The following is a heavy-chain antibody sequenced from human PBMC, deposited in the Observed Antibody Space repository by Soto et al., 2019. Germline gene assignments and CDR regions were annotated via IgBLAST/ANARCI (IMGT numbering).Heavy chain of an antibody. CDR2: ISAYDGKT. J-gene: IGHJ5*02. CDR3: ARHAHDFWRSYWFDA. D-gene: IGHD3-3*01. Sequence: GASVKVACKTSGYTFNTYGINWVRQAPGQGLELIGWISAYDGKTTYAEKLQGRVTLTTATSTSTAYMELRSLRSDDTAIYYCARHAHDFWRSYWFDAWGQGTPVTVSS. V-gene: IGHV1-18*01. CDR1: GYTFNTYG.